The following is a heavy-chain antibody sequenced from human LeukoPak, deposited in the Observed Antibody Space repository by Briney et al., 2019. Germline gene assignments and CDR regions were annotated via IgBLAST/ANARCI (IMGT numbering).Heavy chain of an antibody. CDR1: GYSFTNYY. V-gene: IGHV1-46*01. CDR3: ARDGPIYDILTGYYHY. D-gene: IGHD3-9*01. Sequence: ASVKVSCKTSGYSFTNYYMHWVRQAPGQGLEWMGIINPSGGSTSYAQKFQGRVTMTRDTSTSTVYMELSSLRSEDTAVYYCARDGPIYDILTGYYHYWGQGTLVTVSS. J-gene: IGHJ4*02. CDR2: INPSGGST.